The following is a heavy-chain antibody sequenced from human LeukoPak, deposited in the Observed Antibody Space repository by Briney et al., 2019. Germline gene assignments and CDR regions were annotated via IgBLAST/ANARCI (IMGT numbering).Heavy chain of an antibody. J-gene: IGHJ6*03. CDR3: ASSSEMVRGGGMDV. Sequence: ASVQVSCKASGYTFTSYDINWVRQPTGQGLEWMVWMNPNSGNTGYAQKFQGRVTITRNTSISTAYMELSSLMSEDTAVYYCASSSEMVRGGGMDVWGKGTTVTVSS. V-gene: IGHV1-8*03. CDR2: MNPNSGNT. D-gene: IGHD3-10*01. CDR1: GYTFTSYD.